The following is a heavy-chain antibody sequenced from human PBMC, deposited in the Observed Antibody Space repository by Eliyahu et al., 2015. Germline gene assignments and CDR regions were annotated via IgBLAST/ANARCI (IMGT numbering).Heavy chain of an antibody. D-gene: IGHD3-9*01. CDR1: GYXFXSXW. CDR3: ARRRTNEYYDILTGYYTPYDAFDI. CDR2: IYPGDSDT. J-gene: IGHJ3*02. Sequence: EVQLVQSGAEVKKPGXXLKISCKGSGYXFXSXWIXXXXPRPGKGLEWMGIIYPGDSDTRYSPSFQGQVTISADKSISTAYLQWSSLKASDTAMYYCARRRTNEYYDILTGYYTPYDAFDIWGQGTMVTVSS. V-gene: IGHV5-51*01.